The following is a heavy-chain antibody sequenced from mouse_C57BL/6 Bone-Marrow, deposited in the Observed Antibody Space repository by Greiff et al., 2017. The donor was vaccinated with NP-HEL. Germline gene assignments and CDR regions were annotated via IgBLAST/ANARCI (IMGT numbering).Heavy chain of an antibody. CDR2: SRNKANDYTT. J-gene: IGHJ1*03. D-gene: IGHD1-1*01. CDR1: GFTFSDFY. V-gene: IGHV7-1*01. CDR3: ARDAYGSLWYFDV. Sequence: EVQGVESGGGLVQSGRSLRLSCATSGFTFSDFYMEWVRQAPGKGLEWIAASRNKANDYTTEYSASVKGRFIVSRDTSQSILYLQMNALRAEDTAIYYCARDAYGSLWYFDVWGTGTTVTVSS.